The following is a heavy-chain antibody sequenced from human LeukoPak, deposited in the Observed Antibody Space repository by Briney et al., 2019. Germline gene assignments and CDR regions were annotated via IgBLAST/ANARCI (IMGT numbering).Heavy chain of an antibody. Sequence: PGGSLRLSCAASGFTFSSYEMNWVRQAPGKGLEWVSYISSSGSTIYYADSVKGRFTISRDSAKNSLYLQMNSLRAEDTAVYYRAREVDSGYYYMDVWGKGTTVTVSS. D-gene: IGHD5-12*01. CDR2: ISSSGSTI. CDR3: AREVDSGYYYMDV. J-gene: IGHJ6*03. V-gene: IGHV3-48*03. CDR1: GFTFSSYE.